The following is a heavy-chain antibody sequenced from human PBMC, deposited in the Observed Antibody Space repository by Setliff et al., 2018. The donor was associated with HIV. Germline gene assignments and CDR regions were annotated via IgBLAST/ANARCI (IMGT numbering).Heavy chain of an antibody. D-gene: IGHD2-15*01. Sequence: PSETLSLTCAVYGGSFSGYHWNWIRQPPGKGLEWIGEINHSGRTNYNPSLKSRVTISVDTSKNQFSLKLRSVTAADTAMYYCARVSITYWYSIPTFYYYYMDVWGKGTTVTVSS. CDR3: ARVSITYWYSIPTFYYYYMDV. V-gene: IGHV4-34*01. J-gene: IGHJ6*03. CDR2: INHSGRT. CDR1: GGSFSGYH.